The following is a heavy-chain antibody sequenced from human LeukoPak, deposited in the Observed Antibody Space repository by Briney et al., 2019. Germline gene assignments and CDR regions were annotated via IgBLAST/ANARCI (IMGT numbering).Heavy chain of an antibody. CDR1: GYSFTSYW. CDR2: IYPGDSDT. J-gene: IGHJ6*02. D-gene: IGHD6-13*01. Sequence: GESLKISCKGSGYSFTSYWIGWVRQMPGKGLEWMGIIYPGDSDTRYSPSFQGQVTISADKSISTAYLQWSSLKASDTAMYYCARSPPPYSSSWLRGYYYGMDAWGQGTTVTVSS. CDR3: ARSPPPYSSSWLRGYYYGMDA. V-gene: IGHV5-51*01.